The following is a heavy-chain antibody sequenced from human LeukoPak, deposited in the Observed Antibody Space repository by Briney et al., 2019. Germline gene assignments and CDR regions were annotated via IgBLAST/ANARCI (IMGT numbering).Heavy chain of an antibody. CDR2: IWHDGNNK. CDR3: AKDLHYYASGSYYA. J-gene: IGHJ5*02. Sequence: GGSLRLSCAASGFTFSTSGMHWVRQAPGKGLEWVASIWHDGNNKYYADSVKGRFTISRDNSKNTMYLQMNSLRAEDTAVFYCAKDLHYYASGSYYAWGQGTLATVSS. D-gene: IGHD3-10*01. V-gene: IGHV3-30*02. CDR1: GFTFSTSG.